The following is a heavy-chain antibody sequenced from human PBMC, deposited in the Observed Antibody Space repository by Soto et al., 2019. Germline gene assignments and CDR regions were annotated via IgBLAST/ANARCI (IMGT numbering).Heavy chain of an antibody. CDR3: ARSRGAAPCFDY. V-gene: IGHV1-2*02. CDR2: INPNSGGT. J-gene: IGHJ4*02. CDR1: GYTFTGYY. Sequence: ASVKVSCKATGYTFTGYYMHWVRQAPGQGLEWMGWINPNSGGTNYAQKFQGRVTMTRDTSISAAYMERSRLRSDDTAVYYCARSRGAAPCFDYWGQGTLVTVSS. D-gene: IGHD6-13*01.